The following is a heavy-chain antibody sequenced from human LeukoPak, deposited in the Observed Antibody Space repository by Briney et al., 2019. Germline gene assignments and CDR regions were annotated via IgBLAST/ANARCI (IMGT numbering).Heavy chain of an antibody. CDR2: INHSGST. V-gene: IGHV4-34*01. D-gene: IGHD6-19*01. CDR1: GGSFSGYY. Sequence: SETLSLTCAVCGGSFSGYYWSWIRQPPGKGLEWIGEINHSGSTNYNPSLKSRVTISVDTSKNQFSLKLSSVTAADTAVYYCARLTGYSSGSPNYWGQGTLVTVSS. CDR3: ARLTGYSSGSPNY. J-gene: IGHJ4*02.